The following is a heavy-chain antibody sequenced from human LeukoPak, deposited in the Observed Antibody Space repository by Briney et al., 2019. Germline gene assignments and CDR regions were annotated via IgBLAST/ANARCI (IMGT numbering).Heavy chain of an antibody. J-gene: IGHJ4*02. CDR2: INPSGGST. CDR1: GYTFTGYY. Sequence: GASVKVSCKASGYTFTGYYMHWVRQAPGQGLEWMGWINPSGGSTSYAQKFQGRVTMTRDTSTSTVYMELSSLRSEDTAVYYCAREDLADYCSGGSCYGGGDFDYWGQGTLVTVSS. D-gene: IGHD2-15*01. V-gene: IGHV1-46*01. CDR3: AREDLADYCSGGSCYGGGDFDY.